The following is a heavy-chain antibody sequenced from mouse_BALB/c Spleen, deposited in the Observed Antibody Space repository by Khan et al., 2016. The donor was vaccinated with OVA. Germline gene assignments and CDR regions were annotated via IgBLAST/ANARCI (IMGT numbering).Heavy chain of an antibody. CDR3: ARLADI. CDR1: GFSLTSYG. V-gene: IGHV2-9*02. Sequence: QVQLKQSGPGLVAPSQSLSITCTVSGFSLTSYGVHWVRQPPGKGLEWLGVIWAGGSKNYNSALMSRHNIRKNNSKSQVFLKMNSLQTDYTAMYYCARLADIWGQGTTLTVSS. D-gene: IGHD1-3*01. CDR2: IWAGGSK. J-gene: IGHJ2*01.